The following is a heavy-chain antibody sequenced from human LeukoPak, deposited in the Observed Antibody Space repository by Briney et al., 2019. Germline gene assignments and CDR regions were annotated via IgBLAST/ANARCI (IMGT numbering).Heavy chain of an antibody. V-gene: IGHV3-23*01. CDR3: ARCTASCYANAFDV. Sequence: PGGSLRLSCTASGFTFNNNAMSWVRQAPGKGLEWVSAISGGGDATEYTDSVKGRFTISRDNSKNTLYLQMNSLRPEDTAVYYCARCTASCYANAFDVWGQGTLLAVSS. D-gene: IGHD2-2*01. J-gene: IGHJ3*01. CDR2: ISGGGDAT. CDR1: GFTFNNNA.